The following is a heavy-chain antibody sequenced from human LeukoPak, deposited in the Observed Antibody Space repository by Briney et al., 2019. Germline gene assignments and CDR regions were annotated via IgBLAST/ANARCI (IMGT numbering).Heavy chain of an antibody. CDR1: GYTFTGYY. V-gene: IGHV1-2*02. CDR2: INPNSGGT. J-gene: IGHJ6*02. D-gene: IGHD2-2*03. Sequence: ASVKVSCKASGYTFTGYYMHWVRQAPGQGLEWMGWINPNSGGTNYAQKFQGRVTMTRDTSISTAYMELSRLRSDDTAVYYCARGSRNGWIRVYGMDVWGQGTTVTVSS. CDR3: ARGSRNGWIRVYGMDV.